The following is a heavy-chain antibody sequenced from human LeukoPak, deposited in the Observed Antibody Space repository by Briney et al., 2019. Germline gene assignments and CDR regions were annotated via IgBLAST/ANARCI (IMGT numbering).Heavy chain of an antibody. J-gene: IGHJ5*02. Sequence: GESLKISCRGSGYSFPTFWIGWVRQMPGKGLEWMGIIYPDDSNTRYSPSFQGQVTFSADKSINTAYLQWSNLKASGTAMYYCARLGEDLAVGVAGYWFDPWGQGTLVTVSS. CDR1: GYSFPTFW. CDR2: IYPDDSNT. V-gene: IGHV5-51*01. CDR3: ARLGEDLAVGVAGYWFDP. D-gene: IGHD2-15*01.